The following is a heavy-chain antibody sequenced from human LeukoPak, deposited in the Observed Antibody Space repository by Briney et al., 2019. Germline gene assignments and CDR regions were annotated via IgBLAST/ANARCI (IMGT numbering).Heavy chain of an antibody. CDR3: ARGFNEVHL. V-gene: IGHV4-39*07. Sequence: SETLSLTCTVSGGSISSSSYYWGWIRQPPGKGLEGIGRIYYSGSTYYNPPLKSRVTISVHTSKNQSSLKLSSVTAADTAVYYCARGFNEVHLWGKGTTVTVSS. CDR1: GGSISSSSYY. D-gene: IGHD1-1*01. CDR2: IYYSGST. J-gene: IGHJ6*04.